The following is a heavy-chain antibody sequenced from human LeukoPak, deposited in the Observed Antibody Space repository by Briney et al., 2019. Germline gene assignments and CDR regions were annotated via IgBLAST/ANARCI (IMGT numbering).Heavy chain of an antibody. J-gene: IGHJ6*02. CDR1: GGTFSSYA. Sequence: SVEVSCKASGGTFSSYAISWVRQAPGQGLEWMGGLIPIFGTANYAQKFQGRVTITADESTSTAYMELSSLRSEDTAVYYCATGHIVVVTAIIYGMDVWGQGTTVTVSS. V-gene: IGHV1-69*13. CDR3: ATGHIVVVTAIIYGMDV. CDR2: LIPIFGTA. D-gene: IGHD2-21*02.